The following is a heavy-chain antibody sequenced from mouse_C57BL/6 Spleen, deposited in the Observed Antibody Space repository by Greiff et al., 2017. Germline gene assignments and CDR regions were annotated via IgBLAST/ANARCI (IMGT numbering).Heavy chain of an antibody. CDR1: GFTFSDYY. Sequence: EVMLVESGGGLVQPGGSLKLSCAASGFTFSDYYMYWVRHTPEKRLELVAYISNCGGSTYYPDPVKGRFTISRDNAKNTLYLQMSRLKSEDTDMYNCARGYDYDVDAMDYWGQGTSVTVSS. CDR2: ISNCGGST. CDR3: ARGYDYDVDAMDY. V-gene: IGHV5-12*01. D-gene: IGHD2-4*01. J-gene: IGHJ4*01.